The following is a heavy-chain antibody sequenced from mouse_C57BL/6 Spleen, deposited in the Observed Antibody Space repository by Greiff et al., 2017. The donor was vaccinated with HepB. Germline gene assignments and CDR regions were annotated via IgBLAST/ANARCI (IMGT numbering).Heavy chain of an antibody. CDR2: IHPNSGST. J-gene: IGHJ1*03. V-gene: IGHV1-64*01. CDR1: GYTFTSYW. D-gene: IGHD1-1*01. CDR3: AIWGYGSSSWYFDV. Sequence: QVQLQQPGAELVKPGASVKLSCKASGYTFTSYWMHWVKQRPGQGLEWIGMIHPNSGSTNYNEKFKSKATLTVDKSSSTAYMQLSSLTSEDSAVYYCAIWGYGSSSWYFDVWGTGTTVTVSS.